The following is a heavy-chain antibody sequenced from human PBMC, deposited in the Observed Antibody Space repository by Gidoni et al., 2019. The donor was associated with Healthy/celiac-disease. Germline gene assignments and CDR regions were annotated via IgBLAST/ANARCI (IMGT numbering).Heavy chain of an antibody. D-gene: IGHD1-26*01. CDR3: ARGGEGAKRNFDD. CDR2: IYYSGST. CDR1: GGSISSSSYY. V-gene: IGHV4-39*01. J-gene: IGHJ4*02. Sequence: LQLHESGPGLVTPSAPLSLTCTVSGGSISSSSYYWGWIRQPPGKGLAWIGSIYYSGSTYYNPALKSRVTISVDTSKNQFSLKRSSVTAADTAVYYCARGGEGAKRNFDDWGQGTLVTVSS.